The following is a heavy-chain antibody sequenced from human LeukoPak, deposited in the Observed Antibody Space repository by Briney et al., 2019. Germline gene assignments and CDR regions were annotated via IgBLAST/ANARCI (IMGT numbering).Heavy chain of an antibody. CDR1: GYTFTSYD. D-gene: IGHD3-22*01. CDR2: INAGNGNT. CDR3: ARLVKITMIQN. Sequence: ASVKVSCKASGYTFTSYDMHWVRQAPGQRLEWMGWINAGNGNTKYSQKFQGRVTITRDSSASTAYMELSSLRSDDTAVYYCARLVKITMIQNWGQGTLVTVSS. V-gene: IGHV1-3*01. J-gene: IGHJ4*02.